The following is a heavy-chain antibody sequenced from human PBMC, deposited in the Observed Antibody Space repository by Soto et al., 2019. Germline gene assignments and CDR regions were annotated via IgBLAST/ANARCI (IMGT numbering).Heavy chain of an antibody. V-gene: IGHV1-46*03. D-gene: IGHD3-10*01. CDR1: GYTFTSYY. J-gene: IGHJ4*02. CDR3: ARVGASGSVSYYNVGYFDY. CDR2: INPSGGST. Sequence: ASVKVSCKASGYTFTSYYMHWVRQAPGQGLEWMGIINPSGGSTSYAQKFQGRVTMTRDTSTSTVYMELSSLRPEDTAVYYCARVGASGSVSYYNVGYFDYWGQGTLVTVSS.